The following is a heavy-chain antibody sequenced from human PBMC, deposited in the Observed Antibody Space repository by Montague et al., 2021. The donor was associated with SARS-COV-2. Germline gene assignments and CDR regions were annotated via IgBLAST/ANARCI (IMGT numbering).Heavy chain of an antibody. CDR1: GFRFSSYA. D-gene: IGHD3-9*01. Sequence: SRSLSCSASGFRFSSYAMSLFRRAPGKGLEWVSAISGSGGATYYSDSVKGRFIISRDSSKKTMFLQMNRLTPEDTAVYYCAKSAYYDILNWFDPWGQGTLVTVSS. V-gene: IGHV3-23*01. CDR2: ISGSGGAT. CDR3: AKSAYYDILNWFDP. J-gene: IGHJ5*02.